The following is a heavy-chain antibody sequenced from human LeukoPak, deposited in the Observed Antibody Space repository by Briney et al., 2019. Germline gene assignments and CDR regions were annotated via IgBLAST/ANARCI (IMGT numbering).Heavy chain of an antibody. J-gene: IGHJ4*02. CDR3: VTEYWNRFDY. Sequence: GGSLRLSCAASGFNFYGFNMAWVRQAPGRGLEWVATTDRAGSGTEYIHSVRGRFTISRDNTKNLIHLQMNSLSAEDTAVYFCVTEYWNRFDYWGQGILVTVSS. D-gene: IGHD1-1*01. CDR1: GFNFYGFN. CDR2: TDRAGSGT. V-gene: IGHV3-7*01.